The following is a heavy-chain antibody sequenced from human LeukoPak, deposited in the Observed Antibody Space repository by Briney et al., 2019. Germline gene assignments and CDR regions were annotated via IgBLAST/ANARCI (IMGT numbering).Heavy chain of an antibody. Sequence: ASVKVSCKASGGTFSSYAISWVRQAPGQGLEWMGGIIPIFGTANYAQKFQGRVTITTDESTSTAYMELSSLRSEDTAVYYCARGGRRLLLLRRPHPSDYWGQGTLVTVSS. CDR3: ARGGRRLLLLRRPHPSDY. J-gene: IGHJ4*02. V-gene: IGHV1-69*05. CDR1: GGTFSSYA. D-gene: IGHD3-22*01. CDR2: IIPIFGTA.